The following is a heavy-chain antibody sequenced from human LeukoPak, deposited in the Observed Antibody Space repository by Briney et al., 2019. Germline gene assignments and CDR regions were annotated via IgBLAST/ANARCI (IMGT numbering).Heavy chain of an antibody. D-gene: IGHD3-10*01. CDR3: AKDIGDIWFGELFGY. CDR1: GFTFSSYG. J-gene: IGHJ4*02. V-gene: IGHV3-30*18. Sequence: GRSPRLSCAASGFTFSSYGMHWVRQAPGKGLEWVAVISYDGSNKYYADSVKGRFTISRDNSKNTLYLQMNSLRAEDTAVYYCAKDIGDIWFGELFGYWGQGTLVTVSS. CDR2: ISYDGSNK.